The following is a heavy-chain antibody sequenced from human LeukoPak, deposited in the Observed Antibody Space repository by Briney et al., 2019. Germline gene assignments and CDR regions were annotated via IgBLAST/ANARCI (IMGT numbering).Heavy chain of an antibody. Sequence: GGSLRLSCAASGFTFSSYSMNWVRQAPGRGLEWVSSISSSSSYIYYADSVKGRFTISRDNAKNSLYLQMNSLRAEDTAVYYCAELGITMIGGVWGKGTTVTISS. CDR2: ISSSSSYI. D-gene: IGHD3-10*02. CDR3: AELGITMIGGV. CDR1: GFTFSSYS. V-gene: IGHV3-21*01. J-gene: IGHJ6*04.